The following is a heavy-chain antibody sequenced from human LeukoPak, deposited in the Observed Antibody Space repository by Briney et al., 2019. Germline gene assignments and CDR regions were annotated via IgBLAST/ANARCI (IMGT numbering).Heavy chain of an antibody. CDR2: IYYSGST. Sequence: SETLSLTCTVSGGSISSYYWSWIRQPPGKGLEWIGYIYYSGSTNYNPSLKSRVTISVDTSKNQFSLKLSPVTAADTAVYYCARLWHRYCSGGSCGVWGQGTLVTVSS. D-gene: IGHD2-15*01. J-gene: IGHJ4*02. V-gene: IGHV4-59*08. CDR1: GGSISSYY. CDR3: ARLWHRYCSGGSCGV.